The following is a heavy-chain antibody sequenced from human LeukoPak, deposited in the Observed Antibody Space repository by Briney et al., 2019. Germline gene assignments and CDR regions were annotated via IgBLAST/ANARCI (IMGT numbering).Heavy chain of an antibody. J-gene: IGHJ4*02. CDR1: GYTFTSYA. V-gene: IGHV1-3*01. CDR2: INAGNGNT. Sequence: GASVKVSCKASGYTFTSYAMHWVRQAPGQRLEWMGWINAGNGNTKYSQKFQGRVTITRDTSASTAYMELSSLRSEDTAVYYCAREPHPGYREYYFDYWGQGTLVTVSS. CDR3: AREPHPGYREYYFDY. D-gene: IGHD1-1*01.